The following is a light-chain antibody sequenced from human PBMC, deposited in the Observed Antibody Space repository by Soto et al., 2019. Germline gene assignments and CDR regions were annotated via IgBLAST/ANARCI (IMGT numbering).Light chain of an antibody. CDR3: HQYNTWPFFT. V-gene: IGKV3-15*01. CDR2: DAS. J-gene: IGKJ3*01. CDR1: QSVSSY. Sequence: EIVMTQSPAILSVSPGERVTLSCRASQSVSSYLAWYQQKPGQPPRLLIYDASTRATGIPARFSGSGSGTEFPLTVTSLQSEDFAIYYCHQYNTWPFFTCGPGTRVDI.